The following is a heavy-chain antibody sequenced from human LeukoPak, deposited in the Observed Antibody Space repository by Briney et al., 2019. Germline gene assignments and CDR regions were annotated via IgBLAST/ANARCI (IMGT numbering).Heavy chain of an antibody. J-gene: IGHJ3*02. CDR2: IYYSGST. V-gene: IGHV4-61*08. CDR1: GGSISSGDYY. Sequence: PSETLSLTCTVSGGSISSGDYYWSWIRQPPGKGLEWIGYIYYSGSTNYNPSLKSRVTISVDTSKNQFSLKLSSVTAADTAVYYCARVYDSSGPNGFDIWGQGTMVTVSS. D-gene: IGHD3-22*01. CDR3: ARVYDSSGPNGFDI.